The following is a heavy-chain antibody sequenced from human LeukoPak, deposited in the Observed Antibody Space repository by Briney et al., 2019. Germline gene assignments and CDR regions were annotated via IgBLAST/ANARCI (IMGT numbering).Heavy chain of an antibody. CDR1: GGTFSSYA. CDR2: IIPIFGTA. V-gene: IGHV1-69*05. J-gene: IGHJ4*02. Sequence: GASVKVSCKASGGTFSSYAISWVRQAPGQGLEWMGGIIPIFGTANYAQKFQGRVTITTDESTSTAYMELSSLRSEDTAVYYCARTGSLLAAAGESFDYWGQGTLVTVSS. D-gene: IGHD6-13*01. CDR3: ARTGSLLAAAGESFDY.